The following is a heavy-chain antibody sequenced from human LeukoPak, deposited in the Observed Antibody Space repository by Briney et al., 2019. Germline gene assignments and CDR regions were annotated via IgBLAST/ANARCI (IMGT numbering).Heavy chain of an antibody. CDR2: IIGGGTSK. CDR3: AGEKFDI. J-gene: IGHJ3*02. V-gene: IGHV3-23*01. CDR1: GITFGNFA. D-gene: IGHD3-10*01. Sequence: GGSLRLSCEASGITFGNFALSWVRQAPGQGLEWVSTIIGGGTSKFYADSVKGRFTVSRDNSNNAVYLQMNSLKSEDTAVYYCAGEKFDIWGQGTMVTVSA.